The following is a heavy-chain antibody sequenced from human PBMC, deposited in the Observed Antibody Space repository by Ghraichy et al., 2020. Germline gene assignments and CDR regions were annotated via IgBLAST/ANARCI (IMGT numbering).Heavy chain of an antibody. CDR1: GFTFSSYA. CDR2: ISGSGGST. CDR3: AKDEGIAVAFDDDAFDI. Sequence: GGSLRLSCAASGFTFSSYAMSWVRQAPGKGLEWVSAISGSGGSTYYADSVKGRFTISRDNSKNTLYLQMNSLRAEDTAVYYCAKDEGIAVAFDDDAFDIWGQGTMVTVSS. J-gene: IGHJ3*02. V-gene: IGHV3-23*01. D-gene: IGHD6-19*01.